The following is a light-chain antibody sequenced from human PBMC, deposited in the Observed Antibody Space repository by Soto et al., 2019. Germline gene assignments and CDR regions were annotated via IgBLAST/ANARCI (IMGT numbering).Light chain of an antibody. CDR2: GAS. CDR1: QSVSSN. Sequence: EIVMTHSPATLSVSPGEGATLSCRASQSVSSNFAWYQQKPGQAPRLLIYGASTRATGIPARFSGSGSGTEFTLSISSLQSEDVAVYYCQQYQNWPLTFGGGTKVDNK. CDR3: QQYQNWPLT. V-gene: IGKV3-15*01. J-gene: IGKJ4*01.